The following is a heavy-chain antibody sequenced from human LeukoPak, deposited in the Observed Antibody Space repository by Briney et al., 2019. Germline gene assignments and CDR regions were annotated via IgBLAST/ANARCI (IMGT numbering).Heavy chain of an antibody. CDR3: ARFSEYYHSSVHYLDY. J-gene: IGHJ4*02. V-gene: IGHV4-34*10. Sequence: PSETLSLTCAVYNGSFSDYNWNWIRQPPGKGLEWIGEISQSGGTNYNPSLKSRVTMSVDTSRNQFFLRLSSVTAADTAVYYCARFSEYYHSSVHYLDYWGQGTLVSVSS. CDR2: ISQSGGT. CDR1: NGSFSDYN. D-gene: IGHD3-22*01.